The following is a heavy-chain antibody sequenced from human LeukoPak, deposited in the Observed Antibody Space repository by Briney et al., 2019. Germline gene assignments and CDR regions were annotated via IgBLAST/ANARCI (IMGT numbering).Heavy chain of an antibody. V-gene: IGHV4-34*01. CDR1: GGSFSDYY. CDR3: ARGRMNSGWYFDL. J-gene: IGHJ2*01. Sequence: PSETLSLTCAVYGGSFSDYYWSWIRQPPGKGLEWIGEINHSGSTNYNPSLKSRVTKSVDTSKNQFSLKMRSVTAADTAVYYCARGRMNSGWYFDLWGRGTLVSVSS. CDR2: INHSGST. D-gene: IGHD3-10*01.